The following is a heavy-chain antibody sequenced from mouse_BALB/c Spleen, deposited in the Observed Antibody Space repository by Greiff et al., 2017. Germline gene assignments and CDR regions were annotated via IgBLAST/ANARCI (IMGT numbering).Heavy chain of an antibody. D-gene: IGHD2-1*01. Sequence: DVKLVESGGGLVKPGGSLKLSCAASGFTFSSYAMSWVRQTPEKRLEWVASISSGGSTYYPDSVKGRFTISRDNARNILYLQMSSLRSEDTAMYYCARGEGNWYAMDYWGQGTSVTVSS. CDR2: ISSGGST. CDR1: GFTFSSYA. V-gene: IGHV5-6-5*01. CDR3: ARGEGNWYAMDY. J-gene: IGHJ4*01.